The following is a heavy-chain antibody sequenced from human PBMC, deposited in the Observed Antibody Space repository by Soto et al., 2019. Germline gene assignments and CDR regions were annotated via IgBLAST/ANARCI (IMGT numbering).Heavy chain of an antibody. Sequence: EVQLLESGGRLVQPGGSLRLSCAASGFTFNNYAMTWVRQAPGKGLEWVSAISGGGDTTSYADSVKGRFTVSRDGSKNTLYLQMGSLRAEDTALYYCAKGRGGSGSLTPRVDFWGQGTLVTVSS. V-gene: IGHV3-23*01. D-gene: IGHD3-10*01. CDR3: AKGRGGSGSLTPRVDF. J-gene: IGHJ4*02. CDR2: ISGGGDTT. CDR1: GFTFNNYA.